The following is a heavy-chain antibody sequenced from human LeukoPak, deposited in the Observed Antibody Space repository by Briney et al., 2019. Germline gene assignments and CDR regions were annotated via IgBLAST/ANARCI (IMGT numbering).Heavy chain of an antibody. CDR3: ARGSLNCSGGSCFDY. Sequence: SETLSLTCTVSGGSISSHYWSWIRQPPGKGLEWIGYIYYSGSTIYNPSLKSRVTISVDTSKNQFSLKLSSVTAADTAVYYCARGSLNCSGGSCFDYWGQGTLVTVSS. J-gene: IGHJ4*02. V-gene: IGHV4-59*11. CDR2: IYYSGST. D-gene: IGHD2-15*01. CDR1: GGSISSHY.